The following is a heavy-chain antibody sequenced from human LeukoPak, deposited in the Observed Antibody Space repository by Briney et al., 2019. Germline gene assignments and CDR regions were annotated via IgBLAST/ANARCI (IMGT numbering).Heavy chain of an antibody. Sequence: PSETLSLTCTVSGDSISSSNYYWGWIRQPPGKGLEWIGEIYHSGSTNYNPSLKSRVTISVDKSKNQFSLKLSSVTAADTAVYYCARVTIFKTRLFDYWGQGTLVTVSS. CDR2: IYHSGST. CDR1: GDSISSSNYY. CDR3: ARVTIFKTRLFDY. D-gene: IGHD3-3*01. J-gene: IGHJ4*02. V-gene: IGHV4-39*07.